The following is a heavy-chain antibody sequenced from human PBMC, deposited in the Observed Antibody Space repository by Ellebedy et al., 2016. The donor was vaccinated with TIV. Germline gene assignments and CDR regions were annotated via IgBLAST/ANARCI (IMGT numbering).Heavy chain of an antibody. CDR2: IIPIFGTA. CDR3: ARDTTRIAVAGQYYYYYGMDV. CDR1: GGTFSSYA. J-gene: IGHJ6*02. Sequence: AASVKVSCKASGGTFSSYAISWVRQAPGPGLEWMGGIIPIFGTANYAQKFQGRVTITADKSTSTAYMELSSLRSEETAVYYCARDTTRIAVAGQYYYYYGMDVWGQGTTVTVSS. V-gene: IGHV1-69*06. D-gene: IGHD6-19*01.